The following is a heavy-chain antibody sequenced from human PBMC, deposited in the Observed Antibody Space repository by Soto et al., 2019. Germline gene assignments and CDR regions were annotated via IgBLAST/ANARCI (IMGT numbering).Heavy chain of an antibody. V-gene: IGHV1-2*02. CDR3: ARVPRVDTAMVPFDY. J-gene: IGHJ4*02. CDR2: INPNSSGT. Sequence: GASVKVSCKASGYTFTGYYMHWVRQAPGQGLEWMGWINPNSSGTNYAQKFQGRVTMTRDTSISTAYMELSRLRSDDTAVYYCARVPRVDTAMVPFDYWGQGTLVTVSS. CDR1: GYTFTGYY. D-gene: IGHD5-18*01.